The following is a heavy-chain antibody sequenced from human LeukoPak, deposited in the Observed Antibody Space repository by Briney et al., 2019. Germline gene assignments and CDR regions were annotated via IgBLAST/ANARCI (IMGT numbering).Heavy chain of an antibody. CDR3: ARGRFDRSGYYWFDP. CDR2: MNPNSSNT. J-gene: IGHJ5*02. D-gene: IGHD3-22*01. Sequence: GASVTASCKASGYTFTTYDINWVRQASGQGLEWMGWMNPNSSNTGYAQKFQGRVTMTRNTSISTAYMELSGLKSEDTAVYYCARGRFDRSGYYWFDPWGQGTLVTVSS. CDR1: GYTFTTYD. V-gene: IGHV1-8*01.